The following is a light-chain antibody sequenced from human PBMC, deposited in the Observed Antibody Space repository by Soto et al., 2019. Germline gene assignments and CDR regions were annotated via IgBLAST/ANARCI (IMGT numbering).Light chain of an antibody. CDR1: QSVSSY. V-gene: IGKV3-11*01. Sequence: EIVLTQSPATLSLSPGERATLSCRASQSVSSYLAWYQQNPGQAPRLLIYDASNRATGIPARFSGSGSGTDFTLPISSLEPEDCAVYYCQQRSNWPLTFGGGTKVEIK. J-gene: IGKJ4*01. CDR2: DAS. CDR3: QQRSNWPLT.